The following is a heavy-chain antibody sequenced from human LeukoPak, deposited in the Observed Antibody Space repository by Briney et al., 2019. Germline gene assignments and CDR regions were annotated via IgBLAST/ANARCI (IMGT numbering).Heavy chain of an antibody. J-gene: IGHJ6*03. CDR1: GVSFSGYY. D-gene: IGHD6-13*01. CDR3: ARLIVQPTEYSSSWYSSNKYYYYYIDV. V-gene: IGHV4-34*01. CDR2: INHSGST. Sequence: PSETLSLTCAVYGVSFSGYYWSWIRQPPGKGLEWIGEINHSGSTNYNPSLKSRVIISVDTSKKQFSLKLSPVPAADTAVYYCARLIVQPTEYSSSWYSSNKYYYYYIDVWGKGTTVTISS.